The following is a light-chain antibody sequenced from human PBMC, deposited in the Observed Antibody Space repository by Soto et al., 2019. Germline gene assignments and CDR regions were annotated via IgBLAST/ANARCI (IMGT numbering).Light chain of an antibody. CDR3: LQHNSYPYT. CDR1: QGIRNE. CDR2: AAS. J-gene: IGKJ2*01. Sequence: DIQMTQSPSSLSASVGDRVTITCRASQGIRNELGWYQQKPGKAPKRLIYAASSLQSGVPSRFSGSGSGTEFTLTISSLQPEDFATYYCLQHNSYPYTFGQGTKVDIK. V-gene: IGKV1-17*01.